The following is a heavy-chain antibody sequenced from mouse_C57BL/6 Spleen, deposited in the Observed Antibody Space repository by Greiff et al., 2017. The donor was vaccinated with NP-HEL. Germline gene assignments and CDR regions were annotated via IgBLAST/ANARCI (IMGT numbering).Heavy chain of an antibody. V-gene: IGHV5-9*01. Sequence: EVQLQESGGGLVKPGGSLKLSCAASGFTFSSYTMSWVRQTPEKRLEWVATISGGGGNTYYPDSVKGRFTISRDDAKQTLYPHMSILRSEDTALYYCARHPYYSNSGWYFDVWGTGTTVTVSS. CDR3: ARHPYYSNSGWYFDV. CDR1: GFTFSSYT. D-gene: IGHD2-5*01. CDR2: ISGGGGNT. J-gene: IGHJ1*03.